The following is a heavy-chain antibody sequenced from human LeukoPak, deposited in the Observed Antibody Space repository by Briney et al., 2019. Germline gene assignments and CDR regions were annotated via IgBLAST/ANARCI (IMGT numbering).Heavy chain of an antibody. CDR3: VKDHCSNTGCSMDY. D-gene: IGHD2-2*01. Sequence: GGSLRLSCAASGFTFSSYAMSWVRQAPGKGLEWVSGISGSRGTTYYADSVKGRFTISRDNSKNTLNLQMSSLRAEDTAVYYCVKDHCSNTGCSMDYWGQGTLVTVSS. CDR2: ISGSRGTT. J-gene: IGHJ4*02. CDR1: GFTFSSYA. V-gene: IGHV3-23*01.